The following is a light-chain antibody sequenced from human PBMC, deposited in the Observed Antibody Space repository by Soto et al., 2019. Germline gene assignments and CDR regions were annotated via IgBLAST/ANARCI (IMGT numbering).Light chain of an antibody. Sequence: AIQMTQAPSSLSASVGDRVTTTCRASQGIRHDLGWYQQKPGKAPKLLIYAASSLQSGVPSRFSGSGSGTDFTLTISSLQPEDFATYYCLQDYNYPLTFGGGTKVEIK. CDR3: LQDYNYPLT. CDR1: QGIRHD. J-gene: IGKJ4*01. CDR2: AAS. V-gene: IGKV1-6*01.